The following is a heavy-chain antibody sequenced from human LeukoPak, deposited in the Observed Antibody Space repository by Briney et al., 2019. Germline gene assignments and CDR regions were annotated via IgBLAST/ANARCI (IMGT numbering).Heavy chain of an antibody. D-gene: IGHD3-3*01. CDR2: ITQDGSDK. CDR3: AKDPGFWSGYKDY. V-gene: IGHV3-7*05. CDR1: GFTFSSYW. Sequence: PGGSLRLSCAASGFTFSSYWMSWVRQAPGKGLEWVAKITQDGSDKYYVGSVKGRFTVSRDNAQNSLYLQMNSLRPEDTAVYYCAKDPGFWSGYKDYWGQGTLVTVSS. J-gene: IGHJ4*02.